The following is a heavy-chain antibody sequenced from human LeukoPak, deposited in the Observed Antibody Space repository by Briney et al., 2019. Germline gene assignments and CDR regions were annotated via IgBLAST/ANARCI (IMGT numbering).Heavy chain of an antibody. CDR1: GFSLSTSGMR. CDR3: ARISLGSDTSPSSGWPYYFDY. D-gene: IGHD6-19*01. J-gene: IGHJ4*02. CDR2: IDWDDDK. Sequence: SGPALVNPTPTLTLTCTFSGFSLSTSGMRVSWIRQPPGKALEWLAPIDWDDDKFYSTSLKTRLTISKDTSKNQVVLTMTNMDPVDTATYYCARISLGSDTSPSSGWPYYFDYWGQGTLVTVSS. V-gene: IGHV2-70*04.